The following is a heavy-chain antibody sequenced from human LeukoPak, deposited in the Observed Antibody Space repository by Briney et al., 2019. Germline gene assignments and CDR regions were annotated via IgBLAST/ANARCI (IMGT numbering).Heavy chain of an antibody. Sequence: PGGSLRLSCAASAFTFSDYSMNWVRQAPGKGLEWVSYISGRSSTIYYADSVKGRFTISRDNAQNSMYLQMSSLRAEDTAVYYCARDRIKSGSYYFDYWGQGTLVTVSS. D-gene: IGHD1-26*01. V-gene: IGHV3-48*01. CDR3: ARDRIKSGSYYFDY. J-gene: IGHJ4*02. CDR2: ISGRSSTI. CDR1: AFTFSDYS.